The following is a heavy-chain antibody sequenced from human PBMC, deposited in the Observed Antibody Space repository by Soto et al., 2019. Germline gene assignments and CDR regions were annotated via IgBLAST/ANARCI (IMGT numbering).Heavy chain of an antibody. Sequence: SGPTLVNPTQTRTLTCTFSGFSLSTSGMCVSWIRQPPGKALEWLALIDWDDDKYYSTSLKTRLTISKDTSKNQVVLTMTNMDPVDTARYYCARIRVGPRAAAGPYYYYYGMDVWGQGTTVTVSS. V-gene: IGHV2-70*01. CDR2: IDWDDDK. D-gene: IGHD6-13*01. J-gene: IGHJ6*02. CDR1: GFSLSTSGMC. CDR3: ARIRVGPRAAAGPYYYYYGMDV.